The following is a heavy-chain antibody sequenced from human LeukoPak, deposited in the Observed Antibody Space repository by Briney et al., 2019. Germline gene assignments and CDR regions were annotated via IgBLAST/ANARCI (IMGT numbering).Heavy chain of an antibody. D-gene: IGHD3-10*01. CDR1: TFIFTRYA. V-gene: IGHV3-23*01. Sequence: GGSLRLSCAASTFIFTRYAMSWVRQAPGKGLEWVSGFSTGGGGSTYYADSVRGRFTISRDSSKKTVYLQMNSLRAEDTAVYYCANIGFGSWYGGDFWGQGTLVTVSS. CDR3: ANIGFGSWYGGDF. J-gene: IGHJ4*02. CDR2: FSTGGGGST.